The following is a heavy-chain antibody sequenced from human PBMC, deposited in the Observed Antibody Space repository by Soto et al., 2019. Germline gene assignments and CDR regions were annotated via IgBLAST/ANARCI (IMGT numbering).Heavy chain of an antibody. Sequence: QITLQESGLTLVKPTQTLTLTCSFSGFSLNTPGVGVGWIRQPPGKALEWLALIYWDDDKRYSPSLKSRLTITKDTSKNQVVLTMTNMDPVDTATYYCAHTHYSGSYYAFDYWGQGTLVTVSS. J-gene: IGHJ4*02. CDR3: AHTHYSGSYYAFDY. CDR2: IYWDDDK. V-gene: IGHV2-5*02. CDR1: GFSLNTPGVG. D-gene: IGHD1-26*01.